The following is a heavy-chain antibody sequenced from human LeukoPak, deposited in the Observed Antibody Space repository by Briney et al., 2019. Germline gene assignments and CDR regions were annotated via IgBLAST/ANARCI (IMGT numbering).Heavy chain of an antibody. CDR1: GGSISSYY. D-gene: IGHD5-24*01. V-gene: IGHV4-59*08. CDR2: IYYSGST. J-gene: IGHJ4*02. Sequence: PSETLFLTCTVSGGSISSYYWSWIRQPPGKGLEWIGYIYYSGSTNYNPSLKSRVTISVDTSKNQFSLKLSSVTAADTAVYYCARLTRDGYNSAQKFDYWGQGTLVTVSS. CDR3: ARLTRDGYNSAQKFDY.